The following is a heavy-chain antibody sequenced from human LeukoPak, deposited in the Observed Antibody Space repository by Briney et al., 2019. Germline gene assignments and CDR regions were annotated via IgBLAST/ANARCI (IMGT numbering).Heavy chain of an antibody. CDR2: IIPIFGTA. CDR3: AREFRDGGYYNYYGMDV. CDR1: GGTFSSYA. V-gene: IGHV1-69*13. Sequence: GASVKVSCKASGGTFSSYAISWVRQAPGQGLVWMGGIIPIFGTANYAQKFQGRVTITADESTSTAYMELSSLRSEDTAVYYCAREFRDGGYYNYYGMDVWGQGTTVTVSS. D-gene: IGHD3-16*01. J-gene: IGHJ6*02.